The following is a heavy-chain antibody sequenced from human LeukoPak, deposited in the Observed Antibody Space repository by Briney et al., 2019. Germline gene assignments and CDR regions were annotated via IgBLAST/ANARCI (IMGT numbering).Heavy chain of an antibody. Sequence: SQTLSLTCAVSGGSISSGGYSWSWLRQPPGKGLEWIGYIYHSGSTYYNPSLKSRVTISVDRSKNQFSLKLSSVTAADTAVYYCARAACSSTSCYYFDYWGQGTLVTVSS. J-gene: IGHJ4*02. CDR1: GGSISSGGYS. CDR2: IYHSGST. D-gene: IGHD2-2*01. V-gene: IGHV4-30-2*01. CDR3: ARAACSSTSCYYFDY.